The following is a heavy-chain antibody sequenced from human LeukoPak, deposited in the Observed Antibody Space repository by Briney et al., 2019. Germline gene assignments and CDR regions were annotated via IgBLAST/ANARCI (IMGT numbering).Heavy chain of an antibody. CDR3: AREEGSSGWYSGYYYYMDV. CDR1: GITFSNYA. CDR2: INSDGSST. Sequence: GGSLRLSCAASGITFSNYAMSWVRQAPGKGLEWVSRINSDGSSTSYADSVKGRFTISRDNAKNTLYLQMNSLRAEDTAVYYCAREEGSSGWYSGYYYYMDVWGRGTTVTVSS. J-gene: IGHJ6*03. D-gene: IGHD6-19*01. V-gene: IGHV3-74*01.